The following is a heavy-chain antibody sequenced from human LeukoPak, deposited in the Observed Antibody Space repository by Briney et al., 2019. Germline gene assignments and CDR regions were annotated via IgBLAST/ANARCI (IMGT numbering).Heavy chain of an antibody. J-gene: IGHJ4*02. CDR1: GYSISSGYY. CDR3: ARDGYDFWSGDHTRLGRRDY. CDR2: IYHSGST. D-gene: IGHD3-3*01. V-gene: IGHV4-38-2*02. Sequence: MASETLSLTCTVSGYSISSGYYWGWIRQPPGKGLEWIGSIYHSGSTYYNPSLKSRVTISVDTSKNQFSLKLSSVTAADTAVYYCARDGYDFWSGDHTRLGRRDYWGQGTLVTVSS.